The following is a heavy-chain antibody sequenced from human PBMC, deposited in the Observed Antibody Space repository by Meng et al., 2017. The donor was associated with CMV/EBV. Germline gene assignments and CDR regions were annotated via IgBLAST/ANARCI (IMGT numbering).Heavy chain of an antibody. CDR3: ARGYYYDSSGHRDYYYYYGMDV. CDR2: IIPIFGTA. Sequence: SVKVSCKASGGTFSSYAISWVRQAPGQGLEWVGGIIPIFGTANYAQKFQGRVTITTDESTSTAYMELSSLRSEDTAVYYCARGYYYDSSGHRDYYYYYGMDVWGQGTTVTVSS. D-gene: IGHD3-22*01. CDR1: GGTFSSYA. J-gene: IGHJ6*02. V-gene: IGHV1-69*05.